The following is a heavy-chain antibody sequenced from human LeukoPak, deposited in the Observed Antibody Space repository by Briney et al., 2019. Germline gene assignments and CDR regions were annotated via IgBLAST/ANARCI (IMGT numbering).Heavy chain of an antibody. D-gene: IGHD2-2*01. J-gene: IGHJ4*02. CDR3: ARDDCSSISCYGS. Sequence: PGGSLRLSCAASGFTFSSYGMHWVRQAPGKGLEWVAGIWYDGSNKLYADSVKGRFTISRDNSKNTLYLQMNSLRAEDTAVYYCARDDCSSISCYGSWGQGTLVTVSS. V-gene: IGHV3-33*01. CDR1: GFTFSSYG. CDR2: IWYDGSNK.